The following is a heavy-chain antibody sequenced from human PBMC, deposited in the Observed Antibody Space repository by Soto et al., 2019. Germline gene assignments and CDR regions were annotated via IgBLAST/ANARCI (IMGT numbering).Heavy chain of an antibody. Sequence: EVQLVESEGGLVQPGGSLRLSCEASGFIFTTSDMSWVRQAPGKGLEWISSITITGDTTHYADSVKGRFTISRDNSRNTVYFQSTRLGGGDPAVYYFAKGGGGDHGYWGQGTLVAVSS. CDR3: AKGGGGDHGY. CDR1: GFIFTTSD. V-gene: IGHV3-23*04. CDR2: ITITGDTT. D-gene: IGHD2-21*02. J-gene: IGHJ4*02.